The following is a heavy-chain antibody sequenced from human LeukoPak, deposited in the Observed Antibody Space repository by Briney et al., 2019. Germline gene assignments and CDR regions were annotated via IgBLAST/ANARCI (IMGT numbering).Heavy chain of an antibody. D-gene: IGHD6-13*01. CDR1: GFTFSSYA. CDR3: ARGTYYSSSWYGGTV. V-gene: IGHV3-30-3*01. Sequence: PGRSLRLSCAASGFTFSSYAMHWVRQAPGKGLEWVAVISYDGSNKYYADSVKGRFTISRDNSKNTLYLQMNSLRAGDTAVYYCARGTYYSSSWYGGTVWGQGTLVTVSS. J-gene: IGHJ4*02. CDR2: ISYDGSNK.